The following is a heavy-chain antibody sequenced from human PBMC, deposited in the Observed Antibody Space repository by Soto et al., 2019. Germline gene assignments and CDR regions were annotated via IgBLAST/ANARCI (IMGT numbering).Heavy chain of an antibody. V-gene: IGHV3-23*01. J-gene: IGHJ3*02. CDR2: ISGSDST. D-gene: IGHD2-8*02. Sequence: PGGFLRLSCAASGFTFSSYAMSWVRQAPGKGLEWVSAISGSDSTHYEDSVRGRFTISRDRSKNTVYLQMNSLTAGDTAVYYCAKATATGGGAFDICGQGTMVTVSS. CDR3: AKATATGGGAFDI. CDR1: GFTFSSYA.